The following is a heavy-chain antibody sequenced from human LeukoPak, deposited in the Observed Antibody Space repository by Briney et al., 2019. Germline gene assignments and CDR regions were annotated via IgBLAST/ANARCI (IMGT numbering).Heavy chain of an antibody. CDR1: GGTFSSYA. D-gene: IGHD2-15*01. CDR3: ARDLKDCSGGSCYYNWFDP. CDR2: IIPIFGTA. V-gene: IGHV1-69*13. J-gene: IGHJ5*02. Sequence: SVKVSCKASGGTFSSYAISWVRQAPGQGLEWMGGIIPIFGTASYAQKFQGRVTITADESTSTAYMELSSLRSEDTAVYYCARDLKDCSGGSCYYNWFDPWGQGTLVTVSS.